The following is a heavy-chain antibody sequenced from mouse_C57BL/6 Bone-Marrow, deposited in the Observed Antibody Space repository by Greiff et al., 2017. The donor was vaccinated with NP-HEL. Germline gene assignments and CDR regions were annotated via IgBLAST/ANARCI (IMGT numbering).Heavy chain of an antibody. V-gene: IGHV1-80*01. J-gene: IGHJ1*03. Sequence: VQLHQSGAELVKPGASVKISCKASGYAFSSSWLNWVKPRPGQGLEWIGQIYPGDGDTNYNGKFKGKATLTADKSSSTAYMQLSSLTSEDSAVYFCARLGLTRYFDVWGTGTTVTVSS. CDR2: IYPGDGDT. CDR1: GYAFSSSW. D-gene: IGHD2-14*01. CDR3: ARLGLTRYFDV.